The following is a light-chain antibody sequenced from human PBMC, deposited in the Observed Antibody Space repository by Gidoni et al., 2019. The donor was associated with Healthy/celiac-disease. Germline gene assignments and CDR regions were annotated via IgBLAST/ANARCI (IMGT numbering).Light chain of an antibody. Sequence: TQYPLSLPVPAGESASISCRSSQSLLHSNGYSYLYLYLQKPGHAPPRLLYLGSNRASGVPDRFSGSGSGTDFTLKISRVEAADVGVFYCLQALQTPPWTFGQGTKVEIK. CDR2: LGS. CDR1: QSLLHSNGYSY. J-gene: IGKJ1*01. V-gene: IGKV2-28*01. CDR3: LQALQTPPWT.